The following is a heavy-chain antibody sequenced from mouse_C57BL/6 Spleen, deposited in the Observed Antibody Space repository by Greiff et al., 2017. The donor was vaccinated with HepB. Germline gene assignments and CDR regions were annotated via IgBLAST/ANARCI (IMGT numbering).Heavy chain of an antibody. Sequence: VQLQQSGAELVKPGASVKISCKASGYAFSSYWMNWVKQRPGKGLEWIGQIYPGDGDTNYNGKFKGKATLTADKSSSTAYMQLSSLTSEDSAVYFCARWDYELVYYYAMDYWGQGTSVTVSS. CDR1: GYAFSSYW. J-gene: IGHJ4*01. CDR2: IYPGDGDT. V-gene: IGHV1-80*01. CDR3: ARWDYELVYYYAMDY. D-gene: IGHD2-4*01.